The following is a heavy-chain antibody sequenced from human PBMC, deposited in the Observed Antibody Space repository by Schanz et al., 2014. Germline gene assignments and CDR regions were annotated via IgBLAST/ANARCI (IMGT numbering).Heavy chain of an antibody. J-gene: IGHJ4*02. D-gene: IGHD1-20*01. CDR3: ARLGITGTTVFY. Sequence: QLQLQESGPGLVGPSETLSLTCTVYGGSFSSGPFYWGWIRQPPGKGLEWLGSAYYRGSTYYSPSPKGLFSISRDGSRTQSPRRLPSMTAADTAVYYCARLGITGTTVFYWGQGTLVTVSS. V-gene: IGHV4-39*01. CDR1: GGSFSSGPFY. CDR2: AYYRGST.